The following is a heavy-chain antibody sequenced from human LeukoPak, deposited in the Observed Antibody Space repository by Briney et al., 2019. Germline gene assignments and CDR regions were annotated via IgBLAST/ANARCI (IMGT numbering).Heavy chain of an antibody. D-gene: IGHD3-10*01. Sequence: ASVKVSCKASGYTFTGYYMHWVRQAPGQGLEWMGWINPNSGGTNYAQKFQGRVTITADKSTSTAYMELSSLRSEDTAVYYCARSITMVRGAYHYGMDVWGQGTTVTVSS. V-gene: IGHV1-2*02. CDR1: GYTFTGYY. J-gene: IGHJ6*02. CDR3: ARSITMVRGAYHYGMDV. CDR2: INPNSGGT.